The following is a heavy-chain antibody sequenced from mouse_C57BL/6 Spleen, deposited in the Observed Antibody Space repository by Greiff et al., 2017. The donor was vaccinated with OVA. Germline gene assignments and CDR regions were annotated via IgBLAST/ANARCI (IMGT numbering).Heavy chain of an antibody. CDR3: AREDGSYYAMDY. CDR1: GFTFSSYA. CDR2: ISDGGSYT. Sequence: EVQLVESGGGLVKPGGSLKLSCAASGFTFSSYAMSWVRQTPEKRLEWVATISDGGSYTYYPDNVKGRFTISRDNAKNNLYLQMSHLKSEDTAMYYCAREDGSYYAMDYWGQGTSVTVSS. J-gene: IGHJ4*01. D-gene: IGHD2-3*01. V-gene: IGHV5-4*01.